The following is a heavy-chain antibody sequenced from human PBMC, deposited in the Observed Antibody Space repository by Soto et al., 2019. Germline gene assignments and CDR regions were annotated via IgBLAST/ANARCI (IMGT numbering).Heavy chain of an antibody. D-gene: IGHD3-10*01. J-gene: IGHJ4*02. CDR1: GGSISGGGFS. V-gene: IGHV4-30-2*01. Sequence: SETVSLTCAVSGGSISGGGFSWSWIRQPPGKGLEWIAYILHTGGTQYNPSLKSRVSMSVDKSKNQFSLHLTSVTATDTAVYYCARLQFGEGFDYWGKGALVTVSS. CDR2: ILHTGGT. CDR3: ARLQFGEGFDY.